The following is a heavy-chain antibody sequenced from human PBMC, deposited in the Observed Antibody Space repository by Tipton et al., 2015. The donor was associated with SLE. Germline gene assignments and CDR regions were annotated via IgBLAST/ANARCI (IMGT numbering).Heavy chain of an antibody. CDR3: ARGRFYYDSSGNYFDS. CDR1: GGSTFGPY. J-gene: IGHJ4*02. D-gene: IGHD3-22*01. CDR2: VYYNGSA. Sequence: TLSLTCTVSGGSTFGPYWAWLRQPPGKGLEWLGHVYYNGSAKNNPSLKSRVIISVDRSNDQVSLKLTSVTPADTAVYYCARGRFYYDSSGNYFDSWGQGKPVTVSS. V-gene: IGHV4-59*11.